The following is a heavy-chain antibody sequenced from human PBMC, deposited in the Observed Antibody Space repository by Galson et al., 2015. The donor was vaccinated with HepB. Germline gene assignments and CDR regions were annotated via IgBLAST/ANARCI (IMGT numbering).Heavy chain of an antibody. Sequence: PLGVAGLDSGGAVHSYFRLWVGQAPREGLEAVWGISGNGGSTSYADSVKGRFTISRDNSKNTLYLQMSSLRAEDTAKYYCTAVAGGDQKLDYWGQGTLVTVSS. CDR1: GGAVHSYF. V-gene: IGHV3-64D*06. CDR2: ISGNGGST. D-gene: IGHD6-19*01. J-gene: IGHJ4*02. CDR3: TAVAGGDQKLDY.